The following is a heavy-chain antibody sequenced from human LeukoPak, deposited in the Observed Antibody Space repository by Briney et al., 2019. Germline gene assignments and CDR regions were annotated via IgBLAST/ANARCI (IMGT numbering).Heavy chain of an antibody. CDR2: IRSKAYGGTT. D-gene: IGHD2-15*01. J-gene: IGHJ4*01. Sequence: GGSLRLSCTASGFTFGDYAMSWVRQAPGKGLEWVGFIRSKAYGGTTEYAASVKGRFTISRDDSKSIAYVQMNSLKTEDTAVYYCARDRERHSARRGSYNYWGHGTPVTVYS. CDR1: GFTFGDYA. CDR3: ARDRERHSARRGSYNY. V-gene: IGHV3-49*04.